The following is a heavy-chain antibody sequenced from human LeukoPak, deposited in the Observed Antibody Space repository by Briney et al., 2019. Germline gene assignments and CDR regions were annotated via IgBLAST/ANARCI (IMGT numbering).Heavy chain of an antibody. D-gene: IGHD6-13*01. J-gene: IGHJ5*02. CDR2: ISYDGGNK. Sequence: GGSLRLSCAASGFTFSSYAMHWVRQAPGKGLEWVAVISYDGGNKYYADSVKGRFTISRDNSKDTLYLQMNSLRAEDTAVYYCARGSGIAAAGLNWFDPWGQGTLVTVSS. V-gene: IGHV3-30-3*01. CDR1: GFTFSSYA. CDR3: ARGSGIAAAGLNWFDP.